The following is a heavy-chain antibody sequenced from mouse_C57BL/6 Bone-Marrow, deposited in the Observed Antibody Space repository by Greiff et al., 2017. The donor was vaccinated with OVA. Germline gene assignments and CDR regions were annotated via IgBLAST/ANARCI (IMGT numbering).Heavy chain of an antibody. CDR2: IDPETGGT. D-gene: IGHD2-5*01. CDR3: TEAYYSNYYFDY. J-gene: IGHJ2*01. CDR1: GYTFTDYE. Sequence: QVQLQQSGAELVRPGASVTLSCKASGYTFTDYEMHWVKQTPVHGLEWIGAIDPETGGTAYNQKFKGKAILTADKSSSTAYMELRSLTSEDSAVYYCTEAYYSNYYFDYWGQGTTLTVSS. V-gene: IGHV1-15*01.